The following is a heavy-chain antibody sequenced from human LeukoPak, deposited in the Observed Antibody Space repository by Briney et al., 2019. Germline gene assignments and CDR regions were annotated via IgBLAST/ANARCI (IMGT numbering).Heavy chain of an antibody. CDR3: ARDPGVAAAGNWFDP. V-gene: IGHV1-46*01. CDR1: GYTFTSYY. D-gene: IGHD6-13*01. Sequence: ASVKVSCKASGYTFTSYYMHRVRQAPGQGLEWMGIINPSGGSTSYAQKFQGRVTMTRDTSTSTVYMELSSLRSEDTAVYYCARDPGVAAAGNWFDPWGQGTLVTVSS. CDR2: INPSGGST. J-gene: IGHJ5*02.